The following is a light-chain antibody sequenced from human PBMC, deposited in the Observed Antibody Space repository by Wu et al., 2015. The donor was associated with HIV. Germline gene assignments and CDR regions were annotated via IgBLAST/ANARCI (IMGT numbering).Light chain of an antibody. J-gene: IGKJ1*01. CDR1: QDISNY. CDR2: GAS. V-gene: IGKV1-9*01. Sequence: QLTQSPYSLSASVGDRVTITCRASQDISNYLAWYQQKPGKAPKLLIYGASTLQSGVPSRFSGSGSGTDFTLTINSLQPEDFATYYCQKYNTAPWTFGQGTKVEMK. CDR3: QKYNTAPWT.